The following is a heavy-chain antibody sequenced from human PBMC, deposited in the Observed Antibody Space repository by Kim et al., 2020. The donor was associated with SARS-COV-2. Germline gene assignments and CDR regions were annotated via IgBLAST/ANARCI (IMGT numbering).Heavy chain of an antibody. V-gene: IGHV3-21*01. J-gene: IGHJ4*02. D-gene: IGHD3-22*01. CDR2: R. CDR3: ASSGYSDPFDF. Sequence: RYSAYSVKGRFTISRDNANNSLYLQMNSLRAEDTAVYYCASSGYSDPFDFWGQGTLVTVSS.